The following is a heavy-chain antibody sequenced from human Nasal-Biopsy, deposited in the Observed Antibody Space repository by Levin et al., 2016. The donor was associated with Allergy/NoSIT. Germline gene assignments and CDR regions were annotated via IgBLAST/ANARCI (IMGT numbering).Heavy chain of an antibody. V-gene: IGHV3-9*01. CDR1: GFNFGDYA. J-gene: IGHJ6*03. CDR3: VKDFHSGLYFYFQMDV. CDR2: ISANSGSR. Sequence: GGSLRLSCVASGFNFGDYAMHWVRQAPGKGLEWVSTISANSGSRDYADSVTGRFTISRDNGRNSLYLHVSSLRVEDAALYYCVKDFHSGLYFYFQMDVWGKGTTVTVSS. D-gene: IGHD3-10*01.